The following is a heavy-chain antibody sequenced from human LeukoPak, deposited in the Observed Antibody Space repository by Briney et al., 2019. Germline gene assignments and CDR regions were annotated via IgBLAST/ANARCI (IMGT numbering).Heavy chain of an antibody. CDR3: ARDRRKSYTWFDP. J-gene: IGHJ5*02. CDR1: GYTFTRYY. V-gene: IGHV1-2*02. Sequence: ASVKVSCKASGYTFTRYYMHWVRQAPGQGLEWMGWINPNSGGTNYAQKFQGRVTMTRDTSISTAYMELSRLRSDDTAVYYCARDRRKSYTWFDPWGQGTLVTVSS. CDR2: INPNSGGT.